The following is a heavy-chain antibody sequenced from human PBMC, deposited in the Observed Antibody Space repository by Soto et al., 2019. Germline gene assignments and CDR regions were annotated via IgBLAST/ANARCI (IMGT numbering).Heavy chain of an antibody. CDR2: ISTSIDAT. CDR1: GFAFSNYA. J-gene: IGHJ4*02. D-gene: IGHD6-6*01. Sequence: GGSLRLSCAASGFAFSNYAMHWVRQAPGKGLEWVSSISTSIDATYYADSVKGRFTISRDDSKNTLYLQMNSLRAEDSAVYYCAKDRTVAARNFDYWGQGTQVTVSS. CDR3: AKDRTVAARNFDY. V-gene: IGHV3-23*01.